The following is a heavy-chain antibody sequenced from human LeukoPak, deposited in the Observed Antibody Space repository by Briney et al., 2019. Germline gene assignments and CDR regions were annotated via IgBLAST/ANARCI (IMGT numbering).Heavy chain of an antibody. J-gene: IGHJ1*01. D-gene: IGHD5-12*01. CDR1: GFTFSRYS. CDR3: VRAEGSSGSSEYFQH. Sequence: KPGGSLRLSCLASGFTFSRYSMKCVRQAPGKGRECVSSVSGSSNDKHYRDSAKGRFTISRDNAKNSLFLQMNSLRAEDTAVYYCVRAEGSSGSSEYFQHWGQGTLVTVSS. CDR2: VSGSSNDK. V-gene: IGHV3-21*01.